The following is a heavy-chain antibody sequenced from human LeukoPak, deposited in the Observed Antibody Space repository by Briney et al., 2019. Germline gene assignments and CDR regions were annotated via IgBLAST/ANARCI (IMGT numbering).Heavy chain of an antibody. D-gene: IGHD3-3*01. J-gene: IGHJ5*02. CDR3: ARLLETVAGFWSGYYTFGPMEKWFDP. V-gene: IGHV4-34*01. CDR1: GGSFSGYY. CDR2: INHSGST. Sequence: PSETLSLTCAVYGGSFSGYYWSWIRQPPGKGLEWIGEINHSGSTNYNPSLKSRVTISVDTSKNQFSLKLSSVTAADTAVYYCARLLETVAGFWSGYYTFGPMEKWFDPWGQGTLVTVSS.